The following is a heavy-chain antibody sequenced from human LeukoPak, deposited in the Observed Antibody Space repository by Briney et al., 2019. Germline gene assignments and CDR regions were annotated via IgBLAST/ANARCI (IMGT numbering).Heavy chain of an antibody. CDR1: GFTFSSYA. J-gene: IGHJ2*01. Sequence: PGGSLRLSCAASGFTFSSYAMSWVRQAPGKGLEWVSAISGSGGSTYYPGSVKGRFTISRENAKNSLYLQMNSLRAGDTAVYYCARGFRSYCGGDCSIFDLWGRGTLVTVSS. D-gene: IGHD2-21*02. CDR3: ARGFRSYCGGDCSIFDL. V-gene: IGHV3-23*01. CDR2: ISGSGGST.